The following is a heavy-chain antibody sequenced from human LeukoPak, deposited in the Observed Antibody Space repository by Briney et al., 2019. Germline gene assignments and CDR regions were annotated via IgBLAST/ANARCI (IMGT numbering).Heavy chain of an antibody. Sequence: PSETLSLTCTVSDGSISSYYWSWIRQPPGKGLEWIGYIYYSGSTTYNPSLKSRVTMSVDTAKNQFSLKLRSVTAADTAVYARGDFCSKSNCYLRPMDVWGKGTTVTVSS. CDR3: GDFCSKSNCYLRPMDV. V-gene: IGHV4-59*01. CDR2: IYYSGST. D-gene: IGHD3-3*01. J-gene: IGHJ6*03. CDR1: DGSISSYY.